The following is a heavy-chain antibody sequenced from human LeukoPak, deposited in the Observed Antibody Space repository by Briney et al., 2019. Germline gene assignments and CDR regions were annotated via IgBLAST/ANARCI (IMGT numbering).Heavy chain of an antibody. D-gene: IGHD3-16*02. CDR1: GYSISSAYS. CDR2: ILHSGST. Sequence: SETLSLTCTVSGYSISSAYSWGWIRQPPGKGLEFIGSILHSGSTYSNPALKSRVTISIGTSKNQFSLKLTAVTAADTAVYYCARPRAMITFGGVIAPDAFDIWGQGTMVTVSS. J-gene: IGHJ3*02. V-gene: IGHV4-38-2*02. CDR3: ARPRAMITFGGVIAPDAFDI.